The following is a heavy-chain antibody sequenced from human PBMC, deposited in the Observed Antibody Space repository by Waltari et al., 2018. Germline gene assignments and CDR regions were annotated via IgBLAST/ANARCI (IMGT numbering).Heavy chain of an antibody. CDR3: ARGVGAAYDSSGYYWDFDY. CDR1: GYTFTSYY. J-gene: IGHJ4*02. D-gene: IGHD3-22*01. Sequence: QVQLVQSGAEVKKPGASVKVSCKASGYTFTSYYINWVRPAPGQGLEWMGWMNPNSGNTGYAQKFQGRVTMTRNTSISTAYMELSSLRSEDTAVYYCARGVGAAYDSSGYYWDFDYWGQGTLVTVSS. CDR2: MNPNSGNT. V-gene: IGHV1-8*02.